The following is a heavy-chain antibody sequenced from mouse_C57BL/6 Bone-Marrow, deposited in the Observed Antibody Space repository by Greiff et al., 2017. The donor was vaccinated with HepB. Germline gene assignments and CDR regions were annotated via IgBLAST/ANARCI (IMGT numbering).Heavy chain of an antibody. Sequence: QVQLKESGAELARPGASVKLSCKASGYTFTSYGISWVKQRTGQGLEWIGEIYPRSGNTYYNEKFKGKATLTADKSSSTAYMELRSLTSEDSAVYFCARGGWYGAMDYWGQGTSVTVSS. D-gene: IGHD1-2*01. V-gene: IGHV1-81*01. CDR1: GYTFTSYG. J-gene: IGHJ4*01. CDR2: IYPRSGNT. CDR3: ARGGWYGAMDY.